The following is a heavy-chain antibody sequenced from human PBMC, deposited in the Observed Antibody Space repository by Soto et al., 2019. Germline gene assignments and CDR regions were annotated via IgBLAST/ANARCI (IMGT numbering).Heavy chain of an antibody. CDR1: GGSISSGGYY. CDR2: IYYSGST. D-gene: IGHD5-18*01. CDR3: ARVLRGYRNAIALNWFDP. J-gene: IGHJ5*02. Sequence: SETLSLTCTVSGGSISSGGYYWSWIRQHPGKGLEWIGYIYYSGSTYYNPSLKGRVTISVDTSKNQFSLKLSSVTAADTAVYYCARVLRGYRNAIALNWFDPWGQGTLVTVS. V-gene: IGHV4-31*03.